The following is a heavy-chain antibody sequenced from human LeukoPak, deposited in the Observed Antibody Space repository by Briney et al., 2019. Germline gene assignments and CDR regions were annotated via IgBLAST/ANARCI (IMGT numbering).Heavy chain of an antibody. CDR1: GGTFSSYA. CDR2: IIPIFGTA. J-gene: IGHJ4*02. CDR3: ARREKDFWSGYYDY. D-gene: IGHD3-3*01. V-gene: IGHV1-69*13. Sequence: ASVKVSCKASGGTFSSYAISWVRQAPGQGLEWMGGIIPIFGTANYAQKFQGRVTITADESTSTAYMELSSLRSEDTAVYYCARREKDFWSGYYDYWGQGTLVTVSS.